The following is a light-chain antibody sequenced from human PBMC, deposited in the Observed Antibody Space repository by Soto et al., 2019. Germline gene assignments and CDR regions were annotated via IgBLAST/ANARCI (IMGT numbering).Light chain of an antibody. CDR3: QQYYSTPPYT. J-gene: IGKJ2*01. Sequence: DIVMTQSPDSLAVSLGERATINCKSSQSILYSSTNKNYLTWYQQKPGQPPKLLIYWASIRESGVPDRFSGSGSGRDFTLTISSLQAEDVAVYYCQQYYSTPPYTFGQGTKLEIK. V-gene: IGKV4-1*01. CDR1: QSILYSSTNKNY. CDR2: WAS.